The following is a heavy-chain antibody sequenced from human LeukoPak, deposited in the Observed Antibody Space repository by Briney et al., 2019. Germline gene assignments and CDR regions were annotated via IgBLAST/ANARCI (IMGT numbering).Heavy chain of an antibody. J-gene: IGHJ4*02. D-gene: IGHD1-26*01. CDR3: AKDRDGSLQFDY. CDR2: IWYDGSNK. V-gene: IGHV3-33*06. CDR1: GFTFSSYG. Sequence: GGSLRLSCAASGFTFSSYGMHWVRQAPGKGPEWVAVIWYDGSNKYYADSVKGRFTISRDNSKNTLYLQMNSLRAEDTAVYYCAKDRDGSLQFDYWGQGTLVTVSS.